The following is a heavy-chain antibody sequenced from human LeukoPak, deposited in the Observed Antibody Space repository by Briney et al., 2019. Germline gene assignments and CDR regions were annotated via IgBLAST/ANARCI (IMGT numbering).Heavy chain of an antibody. CDR1: GGSVSSGSYY. CDR2: IYYSGST. Sequence: SGPGLVKPSETLSLTCTVSGGSVSSGSYYWSWIRQPPGKGLEWIGYIYYSGSTNYNPSLKSRVTISVDTSKNQFSLKLSSVTAADTAVYYCARGTMVRGELVYWGQGTLVTVSS. V-gene: IGHV4-61*01. CDR3: ARGTMVRGELVY. J-gene: IGHJ4*02. D-gene: IGHD3-10*01.